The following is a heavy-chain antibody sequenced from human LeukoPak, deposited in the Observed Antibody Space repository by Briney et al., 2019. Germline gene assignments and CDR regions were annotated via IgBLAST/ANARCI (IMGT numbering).Heavy chain of an antibody. V-gene: IGHV4-4*07. CDR2: IYTSGST. CDR3: ARVQYYYYYMDV. Sequence: SETLSLTCTVSGNSFGDYYWSWIRQPAGKGLEWVGRIYTSGSTTYNPSLKSRVTMSVDTSKSQFSLNLMSVTAADTAVYYCARVQYYYYYMDVWGKGTTVTISS. CDR1: GNSFGDYY. J-gene: IGHJ6*03.